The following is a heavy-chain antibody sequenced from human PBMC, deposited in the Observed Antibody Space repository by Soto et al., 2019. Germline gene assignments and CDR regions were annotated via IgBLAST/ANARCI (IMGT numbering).Heavy chain of an antibody. CDR3: THRRNRDYGDYTQWMDV. V-gene: IGHV2-5*02. Sequence: SGPTLVNPTQTLTLTCTFSGFSLNTSGVAVGWIRQPPGKALEWLALIYWDDDKRYSPSLKSRLTVTKDTSKNQVVLTMINMDPVDTATYYCTHRRNRDYGDYTQWMDVWGKGTTVTVSS. CDR1: GFSLNTSGVA. J-gene: IGHJ6*04. D-gene: IGHD4-17*01. CDR2: IYWDDDK.